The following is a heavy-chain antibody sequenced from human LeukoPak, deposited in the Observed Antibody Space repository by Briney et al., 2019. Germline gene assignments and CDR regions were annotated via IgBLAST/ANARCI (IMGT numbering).Heavy chain of an antibody. CDR2: IYSGGGT. Sequence: GGSLRLSCEASGFTARNNYVTWVRQAPGKGLEWVSVIYSGGGTYYADSVKDRFTISRDNSKNTLYLQMNSLRVEDSAVYYCTRVFAYSYGDFDNWGQGTLVAVSS. J-gene: IGHJ4*02. CDR3: TRVFAYSYGDFDN. V-gene: IGHV3-66*01. D-gene: IGHD5-18*01. CDR1: GFTARNNY.